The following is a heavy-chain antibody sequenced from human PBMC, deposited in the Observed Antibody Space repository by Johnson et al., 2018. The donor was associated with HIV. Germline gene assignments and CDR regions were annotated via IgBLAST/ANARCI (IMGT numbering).Heavy chain of an antibody. Sequence: QMQLVESGGGVVQPGRSLRLSCAASGFTFSSYAMHWVRQAPGKGLEWVAVISYDGSNKYYADSVKGRFTISRDNSKNTLYLQMNSLRAEDTAVDYCMSRRGSPGARDAFDIWGQGTMVTVSS. J-gene: IGHJ3*02. CDR3: MSRRGSPGARDAFDI. V-gene: IGHV3-30*04. CDR2: ISYDGSNK. CDR1: GFTFSSYA. D-gene: IGHD5-24*01.